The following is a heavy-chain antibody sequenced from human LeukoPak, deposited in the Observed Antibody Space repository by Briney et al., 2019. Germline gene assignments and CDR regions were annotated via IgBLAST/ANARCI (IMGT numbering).Heavy chain of an antibody. CDR3: ANFAVAGTLPFDI. D-gene: IGHD6-19*01. Sequence: GGSLRLSCAASGFTFSSYAMSWVRQAPGKGLEWVSGISWNSGSIGYADSVKGRFTISRDNAKNSLYLQMNSLRAEDTALYYCANFAVAGTLPFDIWGQGTMVTVSS. CDR2: ISWNSGSI. J-gene: IGHJ3*02. V-gene: IGHV3-9*01. CDR1: GFTFSSYA.